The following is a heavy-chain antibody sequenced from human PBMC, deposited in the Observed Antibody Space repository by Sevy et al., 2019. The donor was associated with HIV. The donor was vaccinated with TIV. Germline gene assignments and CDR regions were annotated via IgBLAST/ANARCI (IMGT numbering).Heavy chain of an antibody. J-gene: IGHJ6*02. CDR1: GFTFSSYD. V-gene: IGHV3-13*01. D-gene: IGHD5-12*01. CDR2: IGSGGDA. Sequence: GGSLRLSCGASGFTFSSYDMHWVRQAAGKGLEWVSGIGSGGDAYYPGSVKGRFTISRENAKNSLYLQMNSLRAGDTGGFYCARSGGYSDYGMDGWGQGTTVTVSS. CDR3: ARSGGYSDYGMDG.